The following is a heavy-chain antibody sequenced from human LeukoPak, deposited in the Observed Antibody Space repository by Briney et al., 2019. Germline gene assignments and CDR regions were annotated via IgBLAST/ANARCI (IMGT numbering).Heavy chain of an antibody. CDR1: GYTFTSYD. CDR3: ARELWNYYDSSGYYGAPGDY. Sequence: ASVKVSCKASGYTFTSYDINWVRQAPGQGLEWMGWISAYNGNTNYAQKLQGRVTMTTDTSTSTAYMELRSLRSDDTAVYYCARELWNYYDSSGYYGAPGDYWGQGTLVTVSS. V-gene: IGHV1-18*01. D-gene: IGHD3-22*01. CDR2: ISAYNGNT. J-gene: IGHJ4*02.